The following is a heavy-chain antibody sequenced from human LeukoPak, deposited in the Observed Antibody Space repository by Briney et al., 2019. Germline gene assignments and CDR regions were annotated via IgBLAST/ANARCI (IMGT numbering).Heavy chain of an antibody. CDR3: ARDFIAAAGTPYNWFDP. Sequence: GGSLRLSCAASGFTFSSYSMNWVRQAPGKGLEWVANIKQDGSEKYYVDSVKGRFTISRDNAKNSLYLQMNSLRAEDTAVYYCARDFIAAAGTPYNWFDPWGQGTLVTVSS. CDR1: GFTFSSYS. J-gene: IGHJ5*02. V-gene: IGHV3-7*01. CDR2: IKQDGSEK. D-gene: IGHD6-13*01.